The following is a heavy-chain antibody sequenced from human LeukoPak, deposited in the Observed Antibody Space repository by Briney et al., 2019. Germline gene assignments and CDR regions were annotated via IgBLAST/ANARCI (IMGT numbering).Heavy chain of an antibody. D-gene: IGHD2-8*01. CDR1: GFIVRNYY. J-gene: IGHJ6*03. CDR3: AKQGCPNGVCFSYYYYMDV. Sequence: GGSLRLPCAASGFIVRNYYLSWVRQAPGKGLEWVSVIYSGGSTYYADSVEGRFTISRDNSKNTLSLQMNSLRAEDTAVYYCAKQGCPNGVCFSYYYYMDVWGKGTTVTVSS. CDR2: IYSGGST. V-gene: IGHV3-53*01.